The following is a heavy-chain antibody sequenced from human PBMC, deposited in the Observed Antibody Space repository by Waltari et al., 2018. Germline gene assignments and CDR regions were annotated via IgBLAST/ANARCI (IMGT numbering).Heavy chain of an antibody. J-gene: IGHJ4*02. Sequence: EVQLVESGGGLVPPGGFLRLSCAASGFTFSNYWMGLVRQAPGKGLEWVANIQENGGTKYYVDSVKGRFTISRDNAENSLYLQMNSLRAEDTAVYYCARDDVIPHSGQDYWGQGTLVTVSS. D-gene: IGHD6-25*01. CDR1: GFTFSNYW. CDR2: IQENGGTK. V-gene: IGHV3-7*03. CDR3: ARDDVIPHSGQDY.